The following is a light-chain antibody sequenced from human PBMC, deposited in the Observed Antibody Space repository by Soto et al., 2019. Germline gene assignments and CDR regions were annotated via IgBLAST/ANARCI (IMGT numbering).Light chain of an antibody. CDR3: CSYVGATTYV. CDR2: EGI. J-gene: IGLJ1*01. V-gene: IGLV2-23*01. Sequence: QSALTQPASVSGSPGQSITISCTGTSNTIGGYNVVSWYQQHPGTAPKVIIYEGIKRPSGVSNRFSGSISGSTASLTISGLQDEEEADYYCCSYVGATTYVFGTGTKVTVL. CDR1: SNTIGGYNV.